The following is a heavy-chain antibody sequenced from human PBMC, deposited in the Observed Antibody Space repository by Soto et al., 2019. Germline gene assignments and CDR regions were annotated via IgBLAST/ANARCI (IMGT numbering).Heavy chain of an antibody. CDR1: EDIFGSSG. D-gene: IGHD5-12*01. J-gene: IGHJ4*02. CDR3: AKGDTGEAATIGPLDL. V-gene: IGHV1-69*01. CDR2: IIPVFGTT. Sequence: QAQVVQSGPEVAKPGSSVKVSCKASEDIFGSSGFSWVRQAPGLGLEWMGGIIPVFGTTEYAEKFRGRVTISADDDKRTVYMELDSLTSDDTAVYYCAKGDTGEAATIGPLDLWGQGTLVTVSS.